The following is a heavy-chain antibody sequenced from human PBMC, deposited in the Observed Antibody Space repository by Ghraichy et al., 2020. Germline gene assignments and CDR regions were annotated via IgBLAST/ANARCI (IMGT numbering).Heavy chain of an antibody. J-gene: IGHJ6*03. Sequence: GGSLRLSCTASGFTFGDYAMSWFRQAPGKGLEWVGFIRSKAYGGTTEYAASVKGRFTISRDDSKSIAYLQMNSLKTEDTAVYYCTRADYTLNYYYYYYMDVWGKGTTVTVSS. V-gene: IGHV3-49*03. CDR1: GFTFGDYA. CDR3: TRADYTLNYYYYYYMDV. CDR2: IRSKAYGGTT. D-gene: IGHD4-11*01.